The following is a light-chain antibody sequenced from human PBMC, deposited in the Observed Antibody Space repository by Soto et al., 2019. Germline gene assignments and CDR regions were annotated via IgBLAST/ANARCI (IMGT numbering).Light chain of an antibody. Sequence: DIQMTQSPSSLSASVGDRVTITCRASQNINNYLNWYQQKPGKAPKHLIYAASTLQSGVPSRFSGSGSGTEFTLTISSLQPEDFATYYCQQSSSIPQTFGQGTKLEIK. CDR2: AAS. CDR1: QNINNY. CDR3: QQSSSIPQT. J-gene: IGKJ2*01. V-gene: IGKV1-39*01.